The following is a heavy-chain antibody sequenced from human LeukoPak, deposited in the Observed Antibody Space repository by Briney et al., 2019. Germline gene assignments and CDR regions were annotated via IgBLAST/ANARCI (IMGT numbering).Heavy chain of an antibody. Sequence: GGSLRLSCAASGFTFSSYSMNWVRQAPGKGLEWVSSISSSSSHIYYADSVKGRFTISRDNAKNSLYLQMNSLRAEDTAVYYCARDPISSGWGDYWGQGTLVTVSS. V-gene: IGHV3-21*01. CDR3: ARDPISSGWGDY. CDR2: ISSSSSHI. D-gene: IGHD6-19*01. J-gene: IGHJ4*02. CDR1: GFTFSSYS.